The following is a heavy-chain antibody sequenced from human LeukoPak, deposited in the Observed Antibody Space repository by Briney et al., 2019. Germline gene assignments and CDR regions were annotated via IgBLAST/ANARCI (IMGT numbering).Heavy chain of an antibody. CDR3: ARHRSGTYYRFDH. V-gene: IGHV4-39*01. Sequence: SETLSLTCTVSGDSIGSSNYLWVWIRQPPGKGLEWIGSIYYGGSSYYNPSLKSRVTISVDTSKNQFSLKLSSVTAADTAVYYCARHRSGTYYRFDHWGQGTLVTVSS. J-gene: IGHJ4*02. CDR2: IYYGGSS. CDR1: GDSIGSSNYL. D-gene: IGHD1-26*01.